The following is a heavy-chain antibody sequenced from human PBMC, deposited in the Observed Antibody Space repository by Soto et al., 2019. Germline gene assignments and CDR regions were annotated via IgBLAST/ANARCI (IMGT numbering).Heavy chain of an antibody. J-gene: IGHJ6*03. D-gene: IGHD6-19*01. CDR1: GGSFSGYY. V-gene: IGHV4-34*01. CDR3: AGIAVAGTYYYYMDV. CDR2: INHSGST. Sequence: SETLSLTCAVYGGSFSGYYWSWIRQPPGKGLEWIGEINHSGSTNYNPSIKSRVTISVDTSKNQFSLKLSSVTAADTAVYYCAGIAVAGTYYYYMDVWGKGTTVTVSS.